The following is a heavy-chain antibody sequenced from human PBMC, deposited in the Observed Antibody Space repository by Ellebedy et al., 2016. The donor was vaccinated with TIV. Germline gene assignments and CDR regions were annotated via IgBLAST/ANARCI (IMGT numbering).Heavy chain of an antibody. CDR2: IWYDGSKK. D-gene: IGHD5-18*01. CDR3: ATGGYSNGYGGWFDP. J-gene: IGHJ5*02. CDR1: GFSFRSYG. Sequence: GESLKISCTVSGFSFRSYGMHWVRQAPGKGLEWVAVIWYDGSKKYYADSVKGRFTISRDNSKNTLYQQMNSLRAEDTAVYYCATGGYSNGYGGWFDPWGQGTLVTVSS. V-gene: IGHV3-33*01.